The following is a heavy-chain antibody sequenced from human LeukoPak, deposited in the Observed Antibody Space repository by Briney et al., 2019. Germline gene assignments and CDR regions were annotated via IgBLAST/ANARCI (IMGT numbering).Heavy chain of an antibody. CDR3: ASPPCSEMYFDY. V-gene: IGHV3-7*01. CDR2: IKPDGSEK. J-gene: IGHJ4*02. Sequence: GGSLRLSCAASGFTFSSYWMSWVRQAPGQGLEWVANIKPDGSEKYYVDSVKGRFTISRDNAKNSLYLEMNSLRAEDTAVYYCASPPCSEMYFDYWGQGTLVTVSS. D-gene: IGHD5-24*01. CDR1: GFTFSSYW.